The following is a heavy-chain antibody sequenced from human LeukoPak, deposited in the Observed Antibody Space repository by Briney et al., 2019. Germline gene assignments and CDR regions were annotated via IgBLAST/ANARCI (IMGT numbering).Heavy chain of an antibody. D-gene: IGHD2-15*01. CDR3: ARGGTFVSDY. J-gene: IGHJ4*02. V-gene: IGHV3-7*01. Sequence: GGSLRLSCAASGFTFSTFWMSWVRQAPGKGPEWVANIKTDGSEKYYVDSMKGRFTVSRDNAKNSLYLQMDSLRAEDTAVYYCARGGTFVSDYWGQGTLVTVSS. CDR1: GFTFSTFW. CDR2: IKTDGSEK.